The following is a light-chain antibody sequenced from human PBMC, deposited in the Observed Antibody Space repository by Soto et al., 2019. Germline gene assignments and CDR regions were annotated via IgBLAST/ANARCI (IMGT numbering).Light chain of an antibody. CDR2: AAS. Sequence: DIQMTQSPSSLSASVGDRVTITCRASQSISSYLNWYQQKPGKATKLLIYAASSLQSGVPSRFSGSGSGTDFTLTISSLQPEDFATYYCQQSYSTPYSVGQGTKLEIK. CDR3: QQSYSTPYS. J-gene: IGKJ2*01. CDR1: QSISSY. V-gene: IGKV1-39*01.